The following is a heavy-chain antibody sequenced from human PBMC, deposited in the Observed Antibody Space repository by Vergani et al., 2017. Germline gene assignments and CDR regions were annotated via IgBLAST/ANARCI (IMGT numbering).Heavy chain of an antibody. Sequence: EVQLVQSGAEVKKPGESLKISCKGSGYSFTSYWIGWVRQMPGKGLEWMANIKEDGTERYYVASVKGRFTISRDNAQNSLYLQMNTLRVDDTAFYYCARAAYRGGSQYNYFGPWGQGIQVTVSS. CDR3: ARAAYRGGSQYNYFGP. V-gene: IGHV3-7*02. CDR1: GYSFTSYW. J-gene: IGHJ5*02. CDR2: IKEDGTER. D-gene: IGHD1-20*01.